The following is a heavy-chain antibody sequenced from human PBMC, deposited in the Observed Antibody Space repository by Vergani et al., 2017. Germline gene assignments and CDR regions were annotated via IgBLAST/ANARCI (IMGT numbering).Heavy chain of an antibody. J-gene: IGHJ4*02. Sequence: EVQLLESGGDLVQPGGSLRLSCAASGFTFSSYSMNWVRQAPGKGLEWVSYISSSSSTIYYADSVKGRFTISRDNAKNSLYLQMNSLRAEDTAVYYCARVPYYYGSGSYYNWGQGTLVTVSS. CDR1: GFTFSSYS. V-gene: IGHV3-48*01. CDR3: ARVPYYYGSGSYYN. D-gene: IGHD3-10*01. CDR2: ISSSSSTI.